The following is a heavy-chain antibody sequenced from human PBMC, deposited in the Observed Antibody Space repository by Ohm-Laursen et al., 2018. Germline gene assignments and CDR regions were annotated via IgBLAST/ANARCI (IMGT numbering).Heavy chain of an antibody. CDR3: ARGRLSGTRRALDI. Sequence: ASVKVSCKVSGYTFTSHYIHWVRQAPGQGLEWMGWMNPKSGDTGYAHKFQGRVTMARNASISTANMEMSSLRSEDTAVYYCARGRLSGTRRALDIWGQGTMVTVSS. CDR2: MNPKSGDT. V-gene: IGHV1-8*02. D-gene: IGHD1-7*01. CDR1: GYTFTSHY. J-gene: IGHJ3*02.